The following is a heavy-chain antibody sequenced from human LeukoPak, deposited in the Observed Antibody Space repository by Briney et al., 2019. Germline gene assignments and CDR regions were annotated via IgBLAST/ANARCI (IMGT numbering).Heavy chain of an antibody. Sequence: KPSGTLSLTCTVSGGSISSSSYYWGWIRQPPGKGLEWIGSIYYSGSTYYNPSLKSRVTISVDTSKNQFSLKLSSVTAADTAVYYCASEDSSSWYGPWYWGQGTLVTVSS. CDR3: ASEDSSSWYGPWY. J-gene: IGHJ4*02. CDR1: GGSISSSSYY. CDR2: IYYSGST. D-gene: IGHD6-13*01. V-gene: IGHV4-39*01.